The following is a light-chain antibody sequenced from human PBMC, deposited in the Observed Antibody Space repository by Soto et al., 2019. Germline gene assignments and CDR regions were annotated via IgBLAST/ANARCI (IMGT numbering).Light chain of an antibody. Sequence: QSVLTQPASVSGSPGQSITISCTGTSSDIGAYDYVSWYQQYPGRVPKLLIHEVTNRPSGVSDRFSGSKSGNTASLTISGLQTEDEAEYYCRSHAGRSAVYVFGTGPKVNVL. CDR1: SSDIGAYDY. J-gene: IGLJ1*01. CDR3: RSHAGRSAVYV. V-gene: IGLV2-14*01. CDR2: EVT.